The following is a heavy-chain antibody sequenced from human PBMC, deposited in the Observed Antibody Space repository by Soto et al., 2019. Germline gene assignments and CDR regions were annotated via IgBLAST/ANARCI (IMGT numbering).Heavy chain of an antibody. Sequence: PGGSLRLSCAASGFTFSSYAMHWVRQAPGKGLEYVSAISSNGGSTYYANSVKGRFTISRDNSKNTLYLQMGSLRAEDMAVYYCARDGDSGPYDSSGYSHDAFDIWGQGTMVTVSS. D-gene: IGHD3-22*01. V-gene: IGHV3-64*01. CDR1: GFTFSSYA. CDR2: ISSNGGST. CDR3: ARDGDSGPYDSSGYSHDAFDI. J-gene: IGHJ3*02.